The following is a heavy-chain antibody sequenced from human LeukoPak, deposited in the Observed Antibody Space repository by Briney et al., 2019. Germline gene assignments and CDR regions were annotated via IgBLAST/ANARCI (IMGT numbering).Heavy chain of an antibody. CDR2: ISYDGSSK. J-gene: IGHJ4*02. CDR3: AREGSGGNFYFDY. V-gene: IGHV3-30*04. D-gene: IGHD4-23*01. CDR1: GFTFSTYA. Sequence: AGRSLRLSCAASGFTFSTYAMHWVRQAPGKGLEWVAVISYDGSSKYYADSVKGRFTISRDNAKNSLYLQMNSLRAEDTAVYYCAREGSGGNFYFDYWGQGTLVTVPS.